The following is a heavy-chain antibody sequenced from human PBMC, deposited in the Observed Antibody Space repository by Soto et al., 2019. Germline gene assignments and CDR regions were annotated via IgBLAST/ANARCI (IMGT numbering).Heavy chain of an antibody. CDR2: ISSSSSTI. CDR1: GFTFSSYS. V-gene: IGHV3-48*01. J-gene: IGHJ5*02. CDR3: ARTFFIAVAGIFWFDP. D-gene: IGHD6-19*01. Sequence: GSLRLSCAASGFTFSSYSMNLVRQAAGKGLEWVSYISSSSSTIYYADSVKGRFTISRDNAKNSLYLQMNSLRAEDTAVYYCARTFFIAVAGIFWFDPWGQGTLVTVSS.